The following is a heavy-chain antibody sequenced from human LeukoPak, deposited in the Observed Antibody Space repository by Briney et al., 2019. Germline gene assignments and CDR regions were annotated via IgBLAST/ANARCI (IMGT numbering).Heavy chain of an antibody. CDR1: GGSISSGSYY. D-gene: IGHD3-10*01. CDR2: IYTSGST. J-gene: IGHJ3*02. Sequence: PSQTLSLTCTVSGGSISSGSYYWSWIWQPAGKGLEWIGRIYTSGSTNYNPSLKSRVTISVDTSKNQFSLKLSSVTAADTAVYYCARVFWAYGSGRVAFDIWGQGTMVTVSS. CDR3: ARVFWAYGSGRVAFDI. V-gene: IGHV4-61*02.